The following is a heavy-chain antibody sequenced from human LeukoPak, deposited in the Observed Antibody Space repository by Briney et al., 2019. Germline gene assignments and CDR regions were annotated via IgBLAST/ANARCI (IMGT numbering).Heavy chain of an antibody. Sequence: SVKVSCKASGGTFSSYTISWVRQAPGQGLEWMGRIIPILGIANYAQKFQGRVTITAVKSTSTAYMELSSLRSEDTAVYYCARDCPNYDSSGYYFDYWGQGTLVTVSS. CDR3: ARDCPNYDSSGYYFDY. CDR2: IIPILGIA. D-gene: IGHD3-22*01. CDR1: GGTFSSYT. V-gene: IGHV1-69*04. J-gene: IGHJ4*02.